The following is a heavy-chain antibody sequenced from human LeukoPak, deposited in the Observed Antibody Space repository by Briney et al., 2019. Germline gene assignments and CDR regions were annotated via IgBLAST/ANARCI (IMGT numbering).Heavy chain of an antibody. Sequence: SQTLSLTCAISGDSVSSNSAAWIWIRQSPSRGLEWLVRTYYRSKWYNDYAVSVKSRITITPDTSKSQFALQLNSVTPEDTAVYYCAREGEAGTTWSWFDPWGQGTLVTVSS. D-gene: IGHD1-7*01. CDR2: TYYRSKWYN. CDR3: AREGEAGTTWSWFDP. V-gene: IGHV6-1*01. CDR1: GDSVSSNSAA. J-gene: IGHJ5*02.